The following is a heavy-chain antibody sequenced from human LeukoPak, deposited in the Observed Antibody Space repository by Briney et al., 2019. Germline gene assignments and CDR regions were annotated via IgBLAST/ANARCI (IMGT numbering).Heavy chain of an antibody. CDR1: GYTFTNYY. CDR2: TNPDNGDT. V-gene: IGHV1-2*02. CDR3: ATRLASCSGDCYRDFDS. D-gene: IGHD2-21*02. J-gene: IGHJ4*02. Sequence: ASVKVSCKASGYTFTNYYIHWVRQAPGQGLEWMGWTNPDNGDTNYVQKFRGRVTMTRDTSISTAYMEVYSLRSDDTAVYYCATRLASCSGDCYRDFDSWGQGTLVTVSS.